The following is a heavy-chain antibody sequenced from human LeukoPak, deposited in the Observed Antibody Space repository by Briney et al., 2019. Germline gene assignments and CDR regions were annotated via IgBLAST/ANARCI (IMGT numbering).Heavy chain of an antibody. V-gene: IGHV4-61*02. Sequence: TSQTLSLTCTVSGGSISSGSYYWSWIRQPAGKGLEWIGRIYTSGSTNYNPSLKSRVTISVDTSKNRFSLKLSSVTAADTAVYYCARDPAYSSSSLDYWGQGTLVTVSS. CDR3: ARDPAYSSSSLDY. D-gene: IGHD6-6*01. CDR1: GGSISSGSYY. J-gene: IGHJ4*02. CDR2: IYTSGST.